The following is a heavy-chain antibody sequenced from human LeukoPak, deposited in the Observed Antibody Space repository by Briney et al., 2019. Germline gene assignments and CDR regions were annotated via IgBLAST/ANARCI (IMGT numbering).Heavy chain of an antibody. CDR2: ISWNSGSK. D-gene: IGHD6-19*01. CDR3: AKDFLFGWYRRVDHFDY. Sequence: GGSLRLSRVASGFTFDDYAMHWVRQAPGKGLEWVSGISWNSGSKGYADSVKGRFTISRANAKNSLYLQMNSLRAEDTSLYYCAKDFLFGWYRRVDHFDYWGKGTLVTVSS. V-gene: IGHV3-9*01. J-gene: IGHJ4*02. CDR1: GFTFDDYA.